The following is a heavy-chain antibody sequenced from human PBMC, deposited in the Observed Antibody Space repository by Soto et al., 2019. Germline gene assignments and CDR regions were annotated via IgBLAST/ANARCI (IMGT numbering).Heavy chain of an antibody. CDR3: AREAWQQPFDY. V-gene: IGHV1-3*01. CDR2: INAGNGNT. Sequence: EASVKVSCKASGYTFTSYAMHWVRQAPGQRLEWVGWINAGNGNTKYSQKFQGRVTITRDTSASTAYMELSSLRSEDTAVYYCAREAWQQPFDYWGQGTLVTVSS. CDR1: GYTFTSYA. J-gene: IGHJ4*02. D-gene: IGHD6-13*01.